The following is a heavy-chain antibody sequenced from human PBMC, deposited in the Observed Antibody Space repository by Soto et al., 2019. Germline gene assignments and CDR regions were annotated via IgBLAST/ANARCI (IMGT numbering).Heavy chain of an antibody. J-gene: IGHJ6*01. V-gene: IGHV3-72*01. CDR1: GFSFSDRY. CDR3: QSHRAYDGGNSCSFEYVMEV. Sequence: GGSLRLSCAASGFSFSDRYMDWVRQAPGEGLEWIGRITNKANSYTTNYAASLKGRFTISRDDSKNSVYLHMNNLKIEDTAVYYYQSHRAYDGGNSCSFEYVMEVCRQGST. D-gene: IGHD5-12*01. CDR2: ITNKANSYTT.